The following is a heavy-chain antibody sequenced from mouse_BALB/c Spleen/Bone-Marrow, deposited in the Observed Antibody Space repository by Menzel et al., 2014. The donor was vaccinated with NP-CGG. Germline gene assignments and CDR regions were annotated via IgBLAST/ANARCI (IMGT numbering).Heavy chain of an antibody. CDR1: GFTFSSFG. CDR3: TRGGNWDDFDY. CDR2: ISSGSSTI. J-gene: IGHJ2*01. Sequence: EAQLVESGGGLVQPGGSRKLSCAASGFTFSSFGMHWVRQAPEKGLEWVVYISSGSSTIFYADTVKGRFTVSRDNPKNTLFLQMTSLRSEDTAMYYCTRGGNWDDFDYWGQGTTLTVSS. D-gene: IGHD4-1*01. V-gene: IGHV5-17*02.